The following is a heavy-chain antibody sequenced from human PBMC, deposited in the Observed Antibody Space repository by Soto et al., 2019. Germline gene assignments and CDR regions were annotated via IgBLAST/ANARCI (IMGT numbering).Heavy chain of an antibody. D-gene: IGHD3-10*01. J-gene: IGHJ6*02. V-gene: IGHV3-48*02. CDR2: ISSSSSTI. CDR1: GFTFSSYS. Sequence: GGSLRLSCAASGFTFSSYSMNWVRQAPGKGLEWVSYISSSSSTIYYEDSVKGRFTISRDNAKNSLYLQMNSLRDEDTAVYYCARGEPAGNSGKLWDYYYYGMDVWGQGTTVTVSS. CDR3: ARGEPAGNSGKLWDYYYYGMDV.